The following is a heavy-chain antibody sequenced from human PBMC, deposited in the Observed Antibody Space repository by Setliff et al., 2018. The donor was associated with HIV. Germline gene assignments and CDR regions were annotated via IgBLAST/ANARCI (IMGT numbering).Heavy chain of an antibody. CDR2: VTHSGRT. CDR3: ARGFSGQYSFTGYMDV. D-gene: IGHD2-15*01. V-gene: IGHV4-34*01. Sequence: SETLSLTCAVYGGSFSGYYWSWIRQPPGKGLEWIGEVTHSGRTNYNPSLESRVTTSVDTSKKQFSLRLTSVTAADTAVYYCARGFSGQYSFTGYMDVWGKGATVTVS. CDR1: GGSFSGYY. J-gene: IGHJ6*03.